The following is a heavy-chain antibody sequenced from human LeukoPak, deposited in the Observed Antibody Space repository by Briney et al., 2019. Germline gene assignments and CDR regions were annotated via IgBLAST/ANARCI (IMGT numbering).Heavy chain of an antibody. Sequence: SETLSLTCAVYGGSFSGYYWSWIRQPPGKGLEWIGEINHSGSTNYNPSLKSRVTISVDTSKNQFSLKLSSVTAADTAVYYCARGQVTGFAWLEYWGQGTLVTVSS. D-gene: IGHD1-14*01. J-gene: IGHJ4*02. CDR1: GGSFSGYY. V-gene: IGHV4-34*01. CDR3: ARGQVTGFAWLEY. CDR2: INHSGST.